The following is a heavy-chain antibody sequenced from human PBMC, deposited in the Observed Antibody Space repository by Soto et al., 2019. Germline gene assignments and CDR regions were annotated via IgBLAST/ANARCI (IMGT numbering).Heavy chain of an antibody. D-gene: IGHD1-26*01. Sequence: GGSRRLSCAASGFTFSSYGMDWVRQAPGKGLXWVXVIXXDXXXXXYXXSVKGRFTISRDNSKNTLYLQMNSLRADDTAVYYCAKDSGSWSGMDVWGQGTTVTASS. CDR3: AKDSGSWSGMDV. CDR1: GFTFSSYG. CDR2: IXXDXXXX. J-gene: IGHJ6*02. V-gene: IGHV3-30*18.